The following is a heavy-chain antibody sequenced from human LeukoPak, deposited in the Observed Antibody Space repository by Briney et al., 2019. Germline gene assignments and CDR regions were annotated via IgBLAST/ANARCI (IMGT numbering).Heavy chain of an antibody. D-gene: IGHD3-22*01. V-gene: IGHV1-18*01. CDR2: IITYNGNT. J-gene: IGHJ3*02. Sequence: ASVKVSCKASGYTFSGYGITWVRQAPGQGLEWMGYIITYNGNTNYAQKLQGRVTMTTDTSTSTAYMELRSLRSDDTAVYYCARDGHRRCHYDCSGREDAFDIWGQGTVVTVSS. CDR3: ARDGHRRCHYDCSGREDAFDI. CDR1: GYTFSGYG.